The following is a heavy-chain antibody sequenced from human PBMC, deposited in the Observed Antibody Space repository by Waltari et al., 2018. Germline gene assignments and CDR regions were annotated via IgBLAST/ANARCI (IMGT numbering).Heavy chain of an antibody. CDR2: INHSGST. CDR1: GGSFSGHY. D-gene: IGHD3-3*01. J-gene: IGHJ5*02. Sequence: QVQLQQWGAGLLKPSETLSLTCAVYGGSFSGHYSSWIRQPPGTGREWLGEINHSGSTNYNPSLKSRVTISVDTSKNQFSLKLSSVTAADTAVYYCARGGPVRGLRFLEWLPIEPSFDPWGQGTLVTVSS. CDR3: ARGGPVRGLRFLEWLPIEPSFDP. V-gene: IGHV4-34*01.